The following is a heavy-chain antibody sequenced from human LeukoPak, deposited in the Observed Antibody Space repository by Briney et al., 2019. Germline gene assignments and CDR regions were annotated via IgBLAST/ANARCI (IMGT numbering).Heavy chain of an antibody. CDR3: ARYIVVVAYFDY. J-gene: IGHJ4*02. CDR1: GGSISSYY. CDR2: IYYSGST. Sequence: SETLSLTCAVSGGSISSYYWSWIRQPPGKGLEWIGYIYYSGSTNYNPSLKSRVTISVDTSKNQFSLKLSSVTAADTAVYYCARYIVVVAYFDYWGQGTLVTVSS. V-gene: IGHV4-59*08. D-gene: IGHD2-2*01.